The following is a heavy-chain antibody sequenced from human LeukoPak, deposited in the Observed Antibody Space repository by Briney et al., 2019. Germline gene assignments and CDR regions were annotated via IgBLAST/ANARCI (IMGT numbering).Heavy chain of an antibody. CDR3: ASCSGGSCYYLRLDY. CDR2: ISYDGSNK. J-gene: IGHJ4*02. D-gene: IGHD2-15*01. Sequence: GGSLRLSCAASGFTFSSYAMHWVRQAPGKGVEWVAVISYDGSNKYYADSVKGRFTISRDNSKNTLYLQMNSLRAEDTAVYYCASCSGGSCYYLRLDYWGQGTLVTVSS. V-gene: IGHV3-30*04. CDR1: GFTFSSYA.